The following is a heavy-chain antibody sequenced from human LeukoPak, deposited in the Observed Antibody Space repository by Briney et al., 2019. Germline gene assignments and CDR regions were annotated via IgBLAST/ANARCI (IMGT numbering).Heavy chain of an antibody. Sequence: SETLSLTCAVYGGSFSGYYWSWIHQPPGKGLEWIGEINHSGSTNYNPSLKSRVTISVDTSKNQFSLKLRSVTAADTAVYYCARHDRTVYYWGQGTLVTVSS. V-gene: IGHV4-34*01. CDR2: INHSGST. D-gene: IGHD1-14*01. J-gene: IGHJ4*02. CDR1: GGSFSGYY. CDR3: ARHDRTVYY.